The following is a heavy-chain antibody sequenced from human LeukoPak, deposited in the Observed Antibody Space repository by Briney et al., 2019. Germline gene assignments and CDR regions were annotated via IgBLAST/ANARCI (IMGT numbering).Heavy chain of an antibody. Sequence: GGSLRLSCAASGSTFSSYALSWVRQAPGKGLEWVSAISGSGGSTYYADSVKGRFTISRDNSKNTLYLQMNSLRAEDTAVYYCAQARVVVVAAADYWGQGTLVTVSS. J-gene: IGHJ4*02. CDR1: GSTFSSYA. CDR2: ISGSGGST. CDR3: AQARVVVVAAADY. D-gene: IGHD2-15*01. V-gene: IGHV3-23*01.